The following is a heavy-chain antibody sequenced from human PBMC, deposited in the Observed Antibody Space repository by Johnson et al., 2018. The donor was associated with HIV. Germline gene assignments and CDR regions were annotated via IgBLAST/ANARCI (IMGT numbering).Heavy chain of an antibody. J-gene: IGHJ3*02. CDR2: ISYDGSNK. D-gene: IGHD2-2*01. Sequence: QEQLVESGGGVVQPGRSLRLSCAASGFTFSSYAMHWVRQAPGKGLEWVAVISYDGSNKYYADSVKGRFTISRDNSKNTLYLQMNSLGAEDTAVYYCATETRDDAFDIWGQGTLVIVSS. CDR1: GFTFSSYA. V-gene: IGHV3-30*04. CDR3: ATETRDDAFDI.